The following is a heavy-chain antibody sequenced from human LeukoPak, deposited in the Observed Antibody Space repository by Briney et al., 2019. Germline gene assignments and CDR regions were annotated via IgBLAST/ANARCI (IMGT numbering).Heavy chain of an antibody. CDR1: GFTFDDYA. Sequence: SGGSLRLSCAASGFTFDDYAMHWVRQVPGKGLEWLSLISGDGGSTYYADSVKGRFTTSRDNSKNSLYLQMNSLRTEDTALYYCAKGEGGLNHKFDYWGQGTLVTVSS. J-gene: IGHJ4*02. D-gene: IGHD3-16*01. CDR3: AKGEGGLNHKFDY. CDR2: ISGDGGST. V-gene: IGHV3-43*02.